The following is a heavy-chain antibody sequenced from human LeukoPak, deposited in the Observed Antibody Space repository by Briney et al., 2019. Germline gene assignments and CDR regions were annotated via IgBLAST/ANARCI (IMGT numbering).Heavy chain of an antibody. J-gene: IGHJ3*02. CDR1: GGTFSSYA. CDR2: IIPIFGTA. Sequence: ASVKVSCKASGGTFSSYAISWVRQAPGQGLEWMGGIIPIFGTANYAQKFQGRVTITADESTSTAYMELSSLRSGDTAVYYCARAVVTSPRSAFDIWGQGTMVTVSS. V-gene: IGHV1-69*13. D-gene: IGHD4-23*01. CDR3: ARAVVTSPRSAFDI.